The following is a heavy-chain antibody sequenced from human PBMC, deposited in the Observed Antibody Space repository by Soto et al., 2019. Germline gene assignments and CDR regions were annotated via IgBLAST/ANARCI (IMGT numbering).Heavy chain of an antibody. J-gene: IGHJ6*02. V-gene: IGHV4-34*01. CDR2: INYSGNT. CDR1: GESLSGYY. CDR3: ARTRNLDV. D-gene: IGHD1-1*01. Sequence: QVQLQQWGAGLLKPSETLSLTCAVYGESLSGYYGNWISQSPGKGLEWIGEINYSGNTNYTPPLKSRVTISIYTSKNQFSLTLSSVNAADTAVYYCARTRNLDVWGQGTTVIVSS.